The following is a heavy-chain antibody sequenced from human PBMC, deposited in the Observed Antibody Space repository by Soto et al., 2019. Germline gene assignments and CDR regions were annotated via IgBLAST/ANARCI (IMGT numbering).Heavy chain of an antibody. D-gene: IGHD4-17*01. Sequence: SETLSLTCTVSGGSISSGGYYWSWIRQHPGKGLEWIGYIYYSGSTYYNPSLKSRVTISVDTSKNQFSLKLSSVTAADTAVCYCAEYGDYGGSFDPWGQGTLVTVSS. CDR2: IYYSGST. CDR1: GGSISSGGYY. CDR3: AEYGDYGGSFDP. J-gene: IGHJ5*02. V-gene: IGHV4-31*03.